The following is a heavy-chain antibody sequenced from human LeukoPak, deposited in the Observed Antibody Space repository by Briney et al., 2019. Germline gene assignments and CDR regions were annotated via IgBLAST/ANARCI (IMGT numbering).Heavy chain of an antibody. Sequence: GASVKVSCKAFGYTFISYYMNWVRQAPGQGLEWMGIINPSGGSTSYAQKFQGRVTMTRDTSTSTLYMELSSLRSEDTAVYYCARENSGIRYRFAYWGQGTLVTVSS. V-gene: IGHV1-46*01. D-gene: IGHD4-17*01. CDR1: GYTFISYY. CDR3: ARENSGIRYRFAY. CDR2: INPSGGST. J-gene: IGHJ4*02.